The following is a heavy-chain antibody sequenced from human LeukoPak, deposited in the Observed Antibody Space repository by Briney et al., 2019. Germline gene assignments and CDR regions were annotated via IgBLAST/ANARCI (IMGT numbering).Heavy chain of an antibody. CDR2: MSKSGTYI. D-gene: IGHD2-15*01. V-gene: IGHV3-21*01. CDR3: ARDSPLRNFDY. Sequence: PGGSLRLSCSASGFNFTNYSMNWVRQAPGKGLEWVSSMSKSGTYIDYADSVKGRFTISRDNAKNSLYLQMNSLRAEDTAVYYCARDSPLRNFDYWGQGTLVTVSS. J-gene: IGHJ4*02. CDR1: GFNFTNYS.